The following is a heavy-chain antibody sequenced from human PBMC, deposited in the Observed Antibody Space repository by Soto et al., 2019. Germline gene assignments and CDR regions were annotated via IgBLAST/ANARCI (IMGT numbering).Heavy chain of an antibody. Sequence: PGESLKISCKGSGYSFTSYWISWVRQMPGKGLEWMGRIDPSDSYTNYSPSFQGHVTISADKSISTAYLQWSSLKASDTAMYYCARLVLGGGPKKYSYGLIAGYYGMDVWGQGTTVTVSS. CDR2: IDPSDSYT. CDR3: ARLVLGGGPKKYSYGLIAGYYGMDV. CDR1: GYSFTSYW. J-gene: IGHJ6*02. D-gene: IGHD5-18*01. V-gene: IGHV5-10-1*01.